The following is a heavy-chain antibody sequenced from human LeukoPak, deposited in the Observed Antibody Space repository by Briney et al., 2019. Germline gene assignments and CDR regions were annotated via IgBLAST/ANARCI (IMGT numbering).Heavy chain of an antibody. J-gene: IGHJ4*02. V-gene: IGHV5-51*01. CDR1: GYIFSSYW. CDR3: ARLQFNNYGAAAY. Sequence: GESLKISCKGSGYIFSSYWIGWVRQMPGKGLEWMGIIYPDDSGTRYSPSFQGQVTISADKSISTAYPQWSSLKASDTAMYYCARLQFNNYGAAAYWGQGTLVTVSS. CDR2: IYPDDSGT. D-gene: IGHD4-17*01.